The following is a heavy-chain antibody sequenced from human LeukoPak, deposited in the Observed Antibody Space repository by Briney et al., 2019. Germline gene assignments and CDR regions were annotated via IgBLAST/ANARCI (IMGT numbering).Heavy chain of an antibody. V-gene: IGHV3-23*01. CDR2: ISGSGGST. Sequence: PGGSLRLSCAASGFTFSSYAMNWVRQAPGKGLEWVSAISGSGGSTYYADSVKGRFTISRDNSKNILYLQMNSLRAEDTAVYYCAKDSRYRPTWSWFDPWGQGTPVTVSS. CDR1: GFTFSSYA. J-gene: IGHJ5*02. CDR3: AKDSRYRPTWSWFDP. D-gene: IGHD1-1*01.